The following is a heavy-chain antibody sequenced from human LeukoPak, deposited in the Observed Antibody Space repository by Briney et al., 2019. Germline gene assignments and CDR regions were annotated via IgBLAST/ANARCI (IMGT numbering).Heavy chain of an antibody. CDR3: AKDRTVVVPAARGDYFDY. CDR1: GFTFSSYA. J-gene: IGHJ4*02. V-gene: IGHV3-23*01. Sequence: GSLRLSCAASGFTFSSYAMSWVRQAPGKGLEWVSAISGSGGSTYYADSVKGRFTISRDNSKNTLYLQMNSLRAEDTAVYYCAKDRTVVVPAARGDYFDYWGQGTLVTVSS. D-gene: IGHD2-2*01. CDR2: ISGSGGST.